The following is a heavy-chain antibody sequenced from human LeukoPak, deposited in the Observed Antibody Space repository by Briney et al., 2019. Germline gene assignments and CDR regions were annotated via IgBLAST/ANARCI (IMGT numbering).Heavy chain of an antibody. Sequence: ASVKVSCKASGYTFTGYYMHWVRQAPGQGLEWMGWINPNSGGTNYAQKFQGWVTMTRDTSISTAYMELSRLRSDDTAVYYCARGLDRGYSRTPFDPWGQGTLVTVSS. CDR1: GYTFTGYY. J-gene: IGHJ5*02. D-gene: IGHD5-18*01. CDR3: ARGLDRGYSRTPFDP. V-gene: IGHV1-2*04. CDR2: INPNSGGT.